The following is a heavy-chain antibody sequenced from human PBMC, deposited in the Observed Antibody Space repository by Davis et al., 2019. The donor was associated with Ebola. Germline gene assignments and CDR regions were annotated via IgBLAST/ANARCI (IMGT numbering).Heavy chain of an antibody. D-gene: IGHD1-26*01. CDR2: VYYGKA. J-gene: IGHJ3*01. Sequence: PSETLSLTCTVSGGSISRYYLNWIRQAPGKTLEWIGYVYYGKAIYNPSLKSRVTIFSDTSKNSFSLRVTSVTAADTAIYFCARDNDPYGGRYKYRPPNAFDLWGQGTKVAVSS. CDR3: ARDNDPYGGRYKYRPPNAFDL. CDR1: GGSISRYY. V-gene: IGHV4-59*12.